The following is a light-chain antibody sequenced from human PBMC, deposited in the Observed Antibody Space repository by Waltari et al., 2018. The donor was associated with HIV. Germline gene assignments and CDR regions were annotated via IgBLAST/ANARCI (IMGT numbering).Light chain of an antibody. CDR3: QQYYDTPWT. CDR2: VAS. J-gene: IGKJ1*01. CDR1: QGISNS. Sequence: DIQMAQSPSSLSASVGDRVSITCRANQGISNSLAWYQQKPGKAPKLLIYVASKLESGVPSRFSGSGAGTDYTLTISSLQPEDFATYYCQQYYDTPWTFGQGTRVGIK. V-gene: IGKV1-NL1*01.